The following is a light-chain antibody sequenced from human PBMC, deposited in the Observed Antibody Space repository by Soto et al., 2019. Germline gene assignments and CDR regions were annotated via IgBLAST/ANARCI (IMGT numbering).Light chain of an antibody. J-gene: IGKJ1*01. V-gene: IGKV3-20*01. CDR3: QQYGSSPRT. CDR1: QSVSSSY. CDR2: GAS. Sequence: EIVLTQSPGTLSLSPGERATLSCRASQSVSSSYLAWYQQKPGQAPRLLIYGASSRATGIPDRFSGSGSGTDFTLTISRLEPEDFAVYYCQQYGSSPRTLGQGTKVELK.